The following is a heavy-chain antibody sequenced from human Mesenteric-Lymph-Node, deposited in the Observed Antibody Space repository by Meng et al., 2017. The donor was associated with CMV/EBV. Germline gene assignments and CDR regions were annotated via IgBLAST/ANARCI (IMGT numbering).Heavy chain of an antibody. V-gene: IGHV3-7*01. J-gene: IGHJ1*01. CDR2: MHEGGREI. CDR1: GFIFSGFT. Sequence: GGSLRLSCEASGFIFSGFTMSWVRQAPGKGLEWVANMHEGGREISYADSVKGRFTISRDNAKNSLYLQMNSLTTGDTAVYYCAKNTGLNYDFWSGLRFQHWGPGTLVTVSS. CDR3: AKNTGLNYDFWSGLRFQH. D-gene: IGHD3-3*01.